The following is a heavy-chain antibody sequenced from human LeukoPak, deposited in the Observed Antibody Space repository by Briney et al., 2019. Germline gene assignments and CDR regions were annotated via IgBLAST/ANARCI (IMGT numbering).Heavy chain of an antibody. J-gene: IGHJ5*02. CDR2: INPNSGGT. CDR1: GYTFTGYY. Sequence: GASVKVSCKASGYTFTGYYMHWVRQAPGQGLEWMGWINPNSGGTNYAQKFQGRVTMTRDTSISTAYMELSRLRSDDTAVYYCAGEWAVLRFLEYGFDPWGQGTLVTVSS. CDR3: AGEWAVLRFLEYGFDP. V-gene: IGHV1-2*02. D-gene: IGHD3-3*01.